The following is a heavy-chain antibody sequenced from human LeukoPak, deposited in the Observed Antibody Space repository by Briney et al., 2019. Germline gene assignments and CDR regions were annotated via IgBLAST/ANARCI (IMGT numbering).Heavy chain of an antibody. CDR2: ISYDGSNK. CDR3: ARDLYYGSGSSPRGFFDY. J-gene: IGHJ4*02. CDR1: GFTFSSYA. V-gene: IGHV3-30*01. Sequence: GRSLRLSCAASGFTFSSYAMHWVRQAPGKGLEWVAVISYDGSNKYYADSVKGRFTISRDNSKNTLYLQMNSLRAEDTAVYYCARDLYYGSGSSPRGFFDYWGQGTLVTVSS. D-gene: IGHD3-10*01.